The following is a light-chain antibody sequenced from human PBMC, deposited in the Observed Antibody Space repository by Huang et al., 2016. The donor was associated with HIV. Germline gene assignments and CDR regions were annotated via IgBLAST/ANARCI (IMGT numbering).Light chain of an antibody. CDR3: QQYDNGPIA. CDR1: QSVSRN. CDR2: GAS. V-gene: IGKV3-15*01. J-gene: IGKJ5*01. Sequence: DIVMTQSPATLSVSPGERATLSCRASQSVSRNLAWYQQNHGQAPGLLIYGASTRVTGVPARFSGSGSGTEFTLTISSLQSEDFAVYYCQQYDNGPIAFGQGTRLEI.